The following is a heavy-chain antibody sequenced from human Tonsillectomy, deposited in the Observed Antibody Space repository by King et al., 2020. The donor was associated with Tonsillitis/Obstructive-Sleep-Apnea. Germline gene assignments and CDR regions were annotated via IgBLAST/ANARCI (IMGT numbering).Heavy chain of an antibody. CDR3: AKEDYGDSYFEN. CDR1: GFTFSTYA. J-gene: IGHJ4*02. CDR2: INGGGGNT. D-gene: IGHD4-17*01. V-gene: IGHV3-23*04. Sequence: VQLVESGGGLVQPGGSLRLSCAASGFTFSTYAMSWVRQAPGKGLEWVSVINGGGGNTYDADSVKGRFTISRDNSKNTLYLQMNSLRAEDTGVYYCAKEDYGDSYFENWGRGTLVTVS.